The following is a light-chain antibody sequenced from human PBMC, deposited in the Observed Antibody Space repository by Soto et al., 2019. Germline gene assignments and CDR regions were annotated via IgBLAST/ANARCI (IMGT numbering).Light chain of an antibody. CDR2: AAA. J-gene: IGKJ2*01. CDR3: LQHNSLPYT. Sequence: DIQMTQSPSSLSASGGDRVTITCRASQGIRSYLGWYQQKTGKATKRLIDAAASLQSGVTSRLSWSGSRKEVTVTNCSRKTEDFSTYYGLQHNSLPYTFGQGTKLELK. CDR1: QGIRSY. V-gene: IGKV1-17*01.